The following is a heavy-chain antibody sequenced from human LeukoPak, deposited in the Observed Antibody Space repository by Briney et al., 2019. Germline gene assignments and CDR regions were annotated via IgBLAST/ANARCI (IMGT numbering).Heavy chain of an antibody. V-gene: IGHV4-59*01. CDR1: GDSTSRYF. J-gene: IGHJ4*02. Sequence: SETLSLTCTVSGDSTSRYFWSWVRQPPGKELEWIGYIFYRGSTNYDPSLKTRVTISADTSKNQFSLKLSSVTAADTAVYYCALMSDNWYFDYWGQGTLVTVSS. D-gene: IGHD1-20*01. CDR3: ALMSDNWYFDY. CDR2: IFYRGST.